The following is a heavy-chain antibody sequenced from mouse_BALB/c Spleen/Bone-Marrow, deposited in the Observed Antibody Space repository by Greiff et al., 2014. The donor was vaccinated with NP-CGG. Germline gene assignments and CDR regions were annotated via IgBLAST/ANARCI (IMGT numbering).Heavy chain of an antibody. D-gene: IGHD2-14*01. CDR2: IDPANGNT. J-gene: IGHJ3*01. Sequence: VQLQQSGAELVKPGASVKLSCTVSGFNIKDTYMHWVKQRPEQGLEWIVGIDPANGNTKYDPKFQGKATITADTSSNTAYLQLSSLTSEDTAVYYCAYYRYDEGGFAFWGQGTLVTVSA. V-gene: IGHV14-3*02. CDR1: GFNIKDTY. CDR3: AYYRYDEGGFAF.